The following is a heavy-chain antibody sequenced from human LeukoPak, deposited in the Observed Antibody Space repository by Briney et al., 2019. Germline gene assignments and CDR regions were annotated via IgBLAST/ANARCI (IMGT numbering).Heavy chain of an antibody. J-gene: IGHJ6*02. CDR1: GFTFSSYW. CDR2: INSNGSTK. Sequence: PGGSLRLSCAASGFTFSSYWMHWVRQPPGKGLEWVSRINSNGSTKSYADSVKGRFTISRDNAKNTLYLQMNSLRAEDTAVYYCARGYCGGDHCHIDYYYGMDVWGQGTTVTVSS. D-gene: IGHD2-21*02. CDR3: ARGYCGGDHCHIDYYYGMDV. V-gene: IGHV3-74*01.